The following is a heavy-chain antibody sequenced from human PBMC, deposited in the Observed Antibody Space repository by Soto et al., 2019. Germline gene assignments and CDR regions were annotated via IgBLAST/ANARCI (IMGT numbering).Heavy chain of an antibody. D-gene: IGHD3-10*01. Sequence: QVQLQESGPGLVKPSETLSLTCTVSGGSISSDYWSWIRQPPGKGLEWIGYIYYGGSTHSNPSLKSRVMSSLDTSKILFSLKATSVTAADTAVYYGARQMSGSNAYFDCWGQGALVTVSS. V-gene: IGHV4-59*08. CDR2: IYYGGST. CDR1: GGSISSDY. J-gene: IGHJ4*02. CDR3: ARQMSGSNAYFDC.